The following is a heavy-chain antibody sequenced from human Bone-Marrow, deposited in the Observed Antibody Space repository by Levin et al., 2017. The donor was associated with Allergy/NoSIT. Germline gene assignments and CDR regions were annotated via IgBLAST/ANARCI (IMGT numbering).Heavy chain of an antibody. CDR2: INHSGST. CDR1: GGSFSGYY. J-gene: IGHJ3*02. V-gene: IGHV4-34*01. CDR3: ARPYYYDSSGYYYGAFDI. Sequence: PSETLSLTCAVYGGSFSGYYWSWIRQPPGKGLEWIGEINHSGSTNYNPSLKSRVTISVDTSKNQFSLKLNSVTAADTAVYYCARPYYYDSSGYYYGAFDIWGQGTMVTVSS. D-gene: IGHD3-22*01.